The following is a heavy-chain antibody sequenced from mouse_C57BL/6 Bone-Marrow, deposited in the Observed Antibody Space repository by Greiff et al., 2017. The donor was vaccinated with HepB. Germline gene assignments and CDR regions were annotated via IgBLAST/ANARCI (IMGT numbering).Heavy chain of an antibody. CDR2: IDPSDSET. CDR1: GYTFTSYW. D-gene: IGHD2-5*01. Sequence: VQLQQPGAELVRPGSSVKLSCKASGYTFTSYWMHWVKQRPIQGLEWIGNIDPSDSETHYNQKFQDKATLTVDKSSSTAYMQLSSLTSEDSAVYDCARFDYSNLDWYFDVWGTGTTVTVSS. V-gene: IGHV1-52*01. CDR3: ARFDYSNLDWYFDV. J-gene: IGHJ1*03.